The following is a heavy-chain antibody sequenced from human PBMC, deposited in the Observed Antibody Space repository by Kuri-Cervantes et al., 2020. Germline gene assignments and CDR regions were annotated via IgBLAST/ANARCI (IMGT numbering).Heavy chain of an antibody. J-gene: IGHJ4*02. Sequence: GGSLRLSCAASGFTFSSYDMHWVRQATGKGLEWVSAIGTAGDTYYPGSVKGRFTISRENAKNSLYLQMNSLRAGDTAVYYCARVSTNWNHPDYWGQRTLVTVSS. D-gene: IGHD1-1*01. CDR1: GFTFSSYD. CDR2: IGTAGDT. CDR3: ARVSTNWNHPDY. V-gene: IGHV3-13*01.